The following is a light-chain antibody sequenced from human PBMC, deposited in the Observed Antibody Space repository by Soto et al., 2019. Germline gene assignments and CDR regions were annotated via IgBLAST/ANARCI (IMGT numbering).Light chain of an antibody. J-gene: IGKJ4*01. Sequence: EIVLTQSPATLALSPGERSTLSCSASQSVSSYLAWYQQKPGQAPRLLIHDASNRATGIPARFSGSGSGTDFTLTISRLEPEDVAVYYCQQRSNWPLTFGGGTKVEIK. CDR1: QSVSSY. CDR3: QQRSNWPLT. CDR2: DAS. V-gene: IGKV3-11*01.